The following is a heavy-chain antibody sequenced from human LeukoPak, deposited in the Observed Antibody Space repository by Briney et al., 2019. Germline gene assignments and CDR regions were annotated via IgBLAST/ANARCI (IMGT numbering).Heavy chain of an antibody. J-gene: IGHJ4*02. D-gene: IGHD2-15*01. CDR1: GYTFTSYG. Sequence: ASVKVACKASGYTFTSYGISWVRQAPGQGLEWMGWISAYIGNTNYAQKLQGRVTMTTDTSTSTAYMELRSLSSDDTAVYYCARTYCSGGSCYFFDYWGQGTLVTVSS. CDR2: ISAYIGNT. V-gene: IGHV1-18*01. CDR3: ARTYCSGGSCYFFDY.